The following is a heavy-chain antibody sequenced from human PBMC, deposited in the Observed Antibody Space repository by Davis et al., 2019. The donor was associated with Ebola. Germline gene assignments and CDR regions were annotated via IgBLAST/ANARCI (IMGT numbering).Heavy chain of an antibody. CDR1: GFSFNSNA. J-gene: IGHJ6*02. D-gene: IGHD6-19*01. V-gene: IGHV3-23*01. Sequence: PGGSLRLSCAASGFSFNSNAMSWVRQAPGKGLEWVSAISGGGVSTYQADSVKGRFIISRDNSKNTLHLQMNSLRADDTAVYYCAKGYSSGRLDVWSQGTTVTVSS. CDR3: AKGYSSGRLDV. CDR2: ISGGGVST.